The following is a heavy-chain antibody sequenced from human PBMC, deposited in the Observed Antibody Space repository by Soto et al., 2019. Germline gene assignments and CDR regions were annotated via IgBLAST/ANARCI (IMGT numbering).Heavy chain of an antibody. Sequence: QDQLVQSGAEVKKPGASVKVSCKASAHSVDSDGVTWVRQATGQGLEWMGWINTRNGVIHYVQKFQDRVTMTADTPTRTAYMEVRRLSSDDTAVYYCARRGNPLMDAWGKGTTVIVSS. V-gene: IGHV1-18*01. CDR3: ARRGNPLMDA. J-gene: IGHJ6*04. CDR1: AHSVDSDG. CDR2: INTRNGVI.